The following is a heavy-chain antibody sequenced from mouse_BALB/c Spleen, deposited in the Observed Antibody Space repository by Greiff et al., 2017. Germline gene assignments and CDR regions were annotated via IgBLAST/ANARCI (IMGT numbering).Heavy chain of an antibody. J-gene: IGHJ1*01. CDR3: ASGNYGGYFDV. CDR1: GFNIKDTY. CDR2: IDPANGNT. D-gene: IGHD2-1*01. V-gene: IGHV14-3*02. Sequence: VQLQQSGAELVKPGASVKLSCTASGFNIKDTYMHWVKQRPEQGLEWIGRIDPANGNTKYDPKFQGKATITADTSSNTAYLQLSSLTSEDTAVYYCASGNYGGYFDVWGAGTSVTVSS.